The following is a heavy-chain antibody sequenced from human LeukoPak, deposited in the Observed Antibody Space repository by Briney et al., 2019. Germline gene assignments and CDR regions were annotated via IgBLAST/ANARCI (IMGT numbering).Heavy chain of an antibody. CDR2: ISATGYTI. CDR1: GFTFSSNE. V-gene: IGHV3-48*03. Sequence: GESLKISCAASGFTFSSNEMSWVRQAPGKGLEWVSYISATGYTIYYTDSVKGRFTISRDNAKNSLYLQMNSLRAEDTAVYYCARVSRSGSWGFFDYWGQGTLVTVSS. J-gene: IGHJ4*02. CDR3: ARVSRSGSWGFFDY. D-gene: IGHD3-16*01.